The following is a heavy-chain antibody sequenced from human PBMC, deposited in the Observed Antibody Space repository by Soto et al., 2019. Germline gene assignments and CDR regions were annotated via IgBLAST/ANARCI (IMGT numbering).Heavy chain of an antibody. Sequence: EVQLVETGGGLVQPGGSLRLSCAASGITVSRNYMNWVRQAPGKGLEWVSVMYREGTVYYADSVKGRFTISRDDSRNTVYLQTNSLRAEDTAVYYCARDGDSSGYASGGWYFDQWSQGTLVTVSS. V-gene: IGHV3-53*02. CDR2: MYREGTV. CDR1: GITVSRNY. CDR3: ARDGDSSGYASGGWYFDQ. J-gene: IGHJ4*02. D-gene: IGHD3-22*01.